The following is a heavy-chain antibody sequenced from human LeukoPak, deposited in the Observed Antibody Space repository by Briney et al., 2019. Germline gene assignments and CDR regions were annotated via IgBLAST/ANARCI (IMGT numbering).Heavy chain of an antibody. V-gene: IGHV1-69*06. Sequence: SVKVSCKASGGTFSSYAISSVRQAPGQGLEWMGGIIPIFGTANYAQKFQGRVTVTAEKSTSTAYMQLSSLTSEDTAVYYCARGWGLQGAFDIWGQGTMVTVSS. CDR3: ARGWGLQGAFDI. D-gene: IGHD1-26*01. J-gene: IGHJ3*02. CDR2: IIPIFGTA. CDR1: GGTFSSYA.